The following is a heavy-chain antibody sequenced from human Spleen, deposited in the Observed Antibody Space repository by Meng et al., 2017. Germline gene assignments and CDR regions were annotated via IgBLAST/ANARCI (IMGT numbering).Heavy chain of an antibody. CDR3: ARRSSAFDY. D-gene: IGHD6-6*01. Sequence: QVQLVNSGGGLVKPGGSLRLPCAASGFTLSDNYMTWIRQAPGKGLEWLSYITSSGGAIYYADSVKGRFTTSRDNAKNSLYLQMHSLRAEDTAVYYCARRSSAFDYWGQGTLVTVSS. CDR1: GFTLSDNY. J-gene: IGHJ4*02. V-gene: IGHV3-11*01. CDR2: ITSSGGAI.